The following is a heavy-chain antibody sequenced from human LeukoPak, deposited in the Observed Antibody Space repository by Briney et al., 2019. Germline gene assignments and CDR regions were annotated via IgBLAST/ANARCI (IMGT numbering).Heavy chain of an antibody. CDR1: GFTFSSYA. V-gene: IGHV3-23*01. D-gene: IGHD2-15*01. CDR2: IGGGGEST. CDR3: AKDIHCSSDSCLTGFDF. Sequence: GGSLRLSCAASGFTFSSYAMSWVRQAPGKGLEWVSTIGGGGESTYSADSVKGRFTISRDNSKNTLYLQMDSLRAEDTAVYYCAKDIHCSSDSCLTGFDFWGQGTLVTVSS. J-gene: IGHJ4*02.